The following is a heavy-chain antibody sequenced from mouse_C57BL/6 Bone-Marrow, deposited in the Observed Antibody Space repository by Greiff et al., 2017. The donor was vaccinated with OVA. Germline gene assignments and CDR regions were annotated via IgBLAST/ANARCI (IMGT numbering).Heavy chain of an antibody. CDR2: INPGSGGT. J-gene: IGHJ2*01. CDR3: AIDGYYYFDY. CDR1: GYAFTNYL. Sequence: QVQLQQSGAELVRPGTSVKVSCKASGYAFTNYLIEWVKQRPGQGLEWIGVINPGSGGTNYNEKFKGKATLTADKSSSTAYMQLSSLTSEDSAVYFCAIDGYYYFDYWGQGTTLTVSS. D-gene: IGHD2-3*01. V-gene: IGHV1-54*01.